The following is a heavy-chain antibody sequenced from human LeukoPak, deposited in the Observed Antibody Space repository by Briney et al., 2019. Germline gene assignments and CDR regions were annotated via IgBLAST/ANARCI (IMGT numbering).Heavy chain of an antibody. D-gene: IGHD4-17*01. J-gene: IGHJ4*02. V-gene: IGHV5-51*01. CDR3: ARHHDYGDYGCFDY. CDR1: GYSFTSYW. Sequence: GESLKISCKGSGYSFTSYWIGWVRQLPGKGLEGMGIIYPGDSDTRYCPSFQGQVTISADKSIRNAYLQWSSLKASDTAIYYCARHHDYGDYGCFDYWRQGTLVTVSS. CDR2: IYPGDSDT.